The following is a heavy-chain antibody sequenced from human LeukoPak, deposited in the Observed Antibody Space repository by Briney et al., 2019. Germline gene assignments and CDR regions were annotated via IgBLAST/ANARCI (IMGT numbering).Heavy chain of an antibody. D-gene: IGHD4-17*01. CDR1: GGSISSYY. Sequence: SQTLSLTCTVSGGSISSYYWSWIRQPPGKGLEWIGYIYYSGSTHYNPSLKSRVTISVDTSKNQFSLKLYSVTAADTAVYYCARVTTVITYTFDVWGQGTVVTVSS. J-gene: IGHJ3*01. CDR2: IYYSGST. V-gene: IGHV4-59*08. CDR3: ARVTTVITYTFDV.